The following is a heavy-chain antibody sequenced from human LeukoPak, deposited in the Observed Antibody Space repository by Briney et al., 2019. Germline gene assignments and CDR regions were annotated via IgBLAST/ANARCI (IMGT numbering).Heavy chain of an antibody. CDR1: GFAFSDFV. CDR3: ARGLAVRRGAFDI. CDR2: IGSSSSPI. D-gene: IGHD6-6*01. Sequence: PGGSLRLSCTASGFAFSDFVMNWVRQAPGKGLEWVSYIGSSSSPIYYADSVKGRFTISRDNAKNSLYLQMNSLRAQDTAVYYCARGLAVRRGAFDIWGQGTMVTVSS. V-gene: IGHV3-48*01. J-gene: IGHJ3*02.